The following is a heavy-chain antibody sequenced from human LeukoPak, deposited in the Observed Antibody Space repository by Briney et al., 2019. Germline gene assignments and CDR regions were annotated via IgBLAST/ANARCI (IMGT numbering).Heavy chain of an antibody. D-gene: IGHD6-13*01. V-gene: IGHV3-21*01. CDR1: GFTFSSYS. J-gene: IGHJ4*02. CDR2: ISSSSSYI. Sequence: GGSLRLSCAASGFTFSSYSMNWVRQAPGKGLEWVSSISSSSSYIYYADSVKGRFTISRDNAKNSLYLQMNSLRVEDTAVYYCARVPKYSSSWYVGYWGQGTLVTVSS. CDR3: ARVPKYSSSWYVGY.